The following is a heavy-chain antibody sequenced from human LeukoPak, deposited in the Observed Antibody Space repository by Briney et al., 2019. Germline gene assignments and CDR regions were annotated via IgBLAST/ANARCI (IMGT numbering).Heavy chain of an antibody. J-gene: IGHJ4*02. CDR2: INPNSGGT. D-gene: IGHD2-15*01. Sequence: ASVKVSCKASGYTFSGYYLHWVRQAPGQGLEWMGWINPNSGGTNYAQKFEGRVTMTRDTSISTAYMELSMLKSDDTAVYYCARAQWCGSSTYYCRTMSVDDWGQGTLVTVSS. CDR3: ARAQWCGSSTYYCRTMSVDD. CDR1: GYTFSGYY. V-gene: IGHV1-2*02.